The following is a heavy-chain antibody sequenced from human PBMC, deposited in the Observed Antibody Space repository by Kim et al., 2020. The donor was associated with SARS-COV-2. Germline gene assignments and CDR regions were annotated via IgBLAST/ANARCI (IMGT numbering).Heavy chain of an antibody. D-gene: IGHD6-19*01. V-gene: IGHV4-59*13. CDR1: GGSISSYY. Sequence: SETLSLTCTVSGGSISSYYWSWIRQPPGKGLEWIGYIYYSGSTNYNPSLKSRVTISVDTSKNQFSLKLSSVTAADTAVYYCARVWGRRWLDPDYWGQGTLVTVSS. CDR2: IYYSGST. J-gene: IGHJ4*02. CDR3: ARVWGRRWLDPDY.